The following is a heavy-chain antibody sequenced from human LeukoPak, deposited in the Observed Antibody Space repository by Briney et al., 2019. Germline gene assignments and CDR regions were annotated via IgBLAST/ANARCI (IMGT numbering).Heavy chain of an antibody. J-gene: IGHJ3*02. V-gene: IGHV1-46*01. Sequence: ASVKVSCKASGYTFTSYYMHWVRQAPGQGLEWMGIINPSGGSTSYAQKFQGRVTMTRDMSTSTVYMELSSLRSEDTAVYYCARDPSQSRVRGARGYAFDIWGQGTVVTVSS. CDR1: GYTFTSYY. CDR2: INPSGGST. CDR3: ARDPSQSRVRGARGYAFDI. D-gene: IGHD6-19*01.